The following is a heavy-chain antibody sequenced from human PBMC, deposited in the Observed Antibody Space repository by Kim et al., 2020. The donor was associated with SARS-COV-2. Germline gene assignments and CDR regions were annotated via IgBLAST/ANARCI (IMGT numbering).Heavy chain of an antibody. CDR1: GGSISSYY. D-gene: IGHD3-10*01. CDR3: ARDRGDYYGSGSLSSYGMDV. Sequence: SETLSLTCTVSGGSISSYYWSWIRQPAGKGLEWIGRIYTSGSTNYNPSLKSRVTMSVDTSKNQFSLKLSSVTAADTAVYYCARDRGDYYGSGSLSSYGMDVWGQGTTVTVSS. J-gene: IGHJ6*02. CDR2: IYTSGST. V-gene: IGHV4-4*07.